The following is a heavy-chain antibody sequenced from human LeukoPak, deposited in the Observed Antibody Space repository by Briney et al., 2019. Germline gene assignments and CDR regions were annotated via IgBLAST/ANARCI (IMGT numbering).Heavy chain of an antibody. V-gene: IGHV4-31*03. CDR2: IYYSGST. CDR1: VGSISSGRYY. J-gene: IGHJ6*02. CDR3: ARDPDRGVPAAPYYYYYGMDV. D-gene: IGHD2-2*01. Sequence: SQTLSLTCTVSVGSISSGRYYWSWIRQHPGKGLEWIGYIYYSGSTYYNPSLTSRVTISVDTSKNQFSLKLSSVTAADTAVYYCARDPDRGVPAAPYYYYYGMDVWGQGTTVTVSS.